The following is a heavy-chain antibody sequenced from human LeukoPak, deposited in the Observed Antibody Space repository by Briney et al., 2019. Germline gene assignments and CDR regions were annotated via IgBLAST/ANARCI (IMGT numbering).Heavy chain of an antibody. CDR2: IIPIFGIA. J-gene: IGHJ4*02. CDR3: ARVRSLKGPSPPDY. CDR1: GYTFTSYG. Sequence: SVKVSCKASGYTFTSYGISWVRQAPGQGLEWMGRIIPIFGIANYAQKFQGRVTITADKSTSTAYMELSSLRSEDTAVYYCARVRSLKGPSPPDYWGQGTLVTVSS. V-gene: IGHV1-69*04.